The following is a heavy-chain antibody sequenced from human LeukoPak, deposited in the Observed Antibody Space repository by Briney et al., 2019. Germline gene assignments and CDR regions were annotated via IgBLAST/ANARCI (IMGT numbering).Heavy chain of an antibody. J-gene: IGHJ4*02. D-gene: IGHD5-18*01. CDR2: IKQDGGEK. CDR1: GLTFSGYW. Sequence: GGFLRLSCAASGLTFSGYWMSWVRQAPGKGLEWVASIKQDGGEKYYVDSVKGRFTISRDNAKNSLYLQMNSLKAEDTAVYYCARIQLWSRIDYWGQGTLVTVSS. V-gene: IGHV3-7*01. CDR3: ARIQLWSRIDY.